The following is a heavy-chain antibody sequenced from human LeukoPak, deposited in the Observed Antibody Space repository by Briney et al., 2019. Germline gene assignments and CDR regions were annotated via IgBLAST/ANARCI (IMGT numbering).Heavy chain of an antibody. Sequence: GGSLRLSCAASGLTFSGYSMNWVRQAPGKGLEWVSYISSTSSTLLYTDSVKGRFIISRDNAKNSLYLQMNSLRAEDTAVYYCARECAYAFDYWGQGILVTVSS. J-gene: IGHJ4*02. CDR1: GLTFSGYS. D-gene: IGHD5-12*01. CDR3: ARECAYAFDY. CDR2: ISSTSSTL. V-gene: IGHV3-48*01.